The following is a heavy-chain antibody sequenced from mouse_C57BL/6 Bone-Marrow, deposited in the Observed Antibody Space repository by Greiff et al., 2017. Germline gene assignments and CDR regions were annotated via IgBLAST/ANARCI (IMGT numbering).Heavy chain of an antibody. CDR1: GFTFSSYA. D-gene: IGHD1-1*01. CDR3: TRDDYGSHDY. V-gene: IGHV5-9-1*02. CDR2: ISSGGDYI. J-gene: IGHJ2*01. Sequence: EVKLMESGEGLVKPGGSLKLSCAASGFTFSSYAMSWVRQTPEKRLEWVAYISSGGDYIYYADTVKGRFTISRDNARNTLYLQMSSLKSEDTAMYYCTRDDYGSHDYWGQGTTLTVSS.